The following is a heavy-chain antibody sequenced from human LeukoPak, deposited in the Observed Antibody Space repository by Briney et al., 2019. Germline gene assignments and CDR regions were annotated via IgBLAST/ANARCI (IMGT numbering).Heavy chain of an antibody. CDR3: ARLRRDAFSTFDY. J-gene: IGHJ4*02. Sequence: SETLSLTCTVSGGSISSYYWSWVRQPPGKGLEWIGYIDYSGSSNYNPSLKSRVTISVDTSKNQFSLKLSFVTAADTAVYYCARLRRDAFSTFDYWGQGTLVTVSS. CDR2: IDYSGSS. V-gene: IGHV4-59*12. D-gene: IGHD5-24*01. CDR1: GGSISSYY.